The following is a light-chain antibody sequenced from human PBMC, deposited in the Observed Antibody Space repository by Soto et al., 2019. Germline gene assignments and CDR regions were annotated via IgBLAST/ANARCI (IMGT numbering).Light chain of an antibody. CDR3: QQHNNYPRT. J-gene: IGKJ1*01. Sequence: SAVTLTVSPSEIAASLKKTGKRVRCSYLAWYQQKPGQAPRLLIYGVSTRATGIPDRFSGSGSGTEFTLTISSLQPEDFAMYYCQQHNNYPRTFGQGTKVDIK. CDR2: GVS. V-gene: IGKV3D-15*01. CDR1: KRVRCSY.